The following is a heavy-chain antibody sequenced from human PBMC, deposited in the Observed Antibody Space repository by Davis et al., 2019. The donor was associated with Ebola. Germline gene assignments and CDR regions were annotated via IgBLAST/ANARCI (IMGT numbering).Heavy chain of an antibody. D-gene: IGHD5-18*01. V-gene: IGHV4-30-2*01. Sequence: LRLSCTVSADSITNGAYTWTWIRQPPGRGLEWIGYIYHSGSAHYNSSLESRVAISVDTSKNQFSLTLTSVTAADTAVYYCARGTYIQPFDYWGQGTLVNVSS. CDR2: IYHSGSA. J-gene: IGHJ4*02. CDR3: ARGTYIQPFDY. CDR1: ADSITNGAYT.